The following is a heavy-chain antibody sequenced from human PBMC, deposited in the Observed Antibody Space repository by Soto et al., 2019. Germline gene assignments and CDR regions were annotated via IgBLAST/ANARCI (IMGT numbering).Heavy chain of an antibody. CDR3: ARYIPGVRYYGMDV. D-gene: IGHD2-2*01. CDR2: IGESGTPT. V-gene: IGHV3-23*01. CDR1: GFTFSSYA. Sequence: EVQLLESGGGLVQPGGSLRLSCAASGFTFSSYAMKWVRQAPGKGLEWVSLIGESGTPTYYADSVKGRFTISRDNSGNKLFLEMYSLRAEDTAVYYGARYIPGVRYYGMDVWGQGTTVTVSS. J-gene: IGHJ6*02.